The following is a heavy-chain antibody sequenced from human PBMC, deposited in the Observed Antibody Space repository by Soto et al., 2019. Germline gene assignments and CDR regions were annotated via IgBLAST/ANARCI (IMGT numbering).Heavy chain of an antibody. CDR2: ISYDGSKK. V-gene: IGHV3-30-3*01. CDR3: AREEWSLPNAY. Sequence: QVQLVESGGGVVQPGRSLRLSCAASGFTFSGSAMHWVRQAPGKGLEWVAVISYDGSKKYYADSVKGRFTISRDNSKNTLYLQMHSLTAEDSRVYYCAREEWSLPNAYWGQGTLVTVSS. D-gene: IGHD3-3*01. J-gene: IGHJ4*02. CDR1: GFTFSGSA.